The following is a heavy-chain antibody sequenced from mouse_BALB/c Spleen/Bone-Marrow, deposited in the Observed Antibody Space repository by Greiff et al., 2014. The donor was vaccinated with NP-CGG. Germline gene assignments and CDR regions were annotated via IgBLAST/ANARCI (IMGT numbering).Heavy chain of an antibody. D-gene: IGHD1-3*01. J-gene: IGHJ1*01. CDR3: ARDEVIQSTYWYFDD. CDR2: IRNKANGYTT. V-gene: IGHV7-3*02. Sequence: EVQVVESGGGLVQPGGSLRLSCATSGFTFTDYYMSWVRQPPGKALEWLGFIRNKANGYTTEYSASVKGRFTISRDNSQSILYLQMNTLRAEDSASYYCARDEVIQSTYWYFDDWGAGTTVTVSS. CDR1: GFTFTDYY.